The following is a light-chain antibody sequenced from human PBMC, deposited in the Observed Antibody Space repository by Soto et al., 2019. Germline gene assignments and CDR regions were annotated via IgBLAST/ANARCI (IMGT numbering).Light chain of an antibody. Sequence: LTQPASVSGSPGQSITISCTGTSGDIGSYNRVSWYQQHPGKAPKLIIYEVTDRPSGVSNRFSGSKSGNTASLTISGLQAEDEAEYYCSSYTNINTRACVFGTGTKVTVL. CDR1: SGDIGSYNR. CDR2: EVT. CDR3: SSYTNINTRACV. V-gene: IGLV2-14*01. J-gene: IGLJ1*01.